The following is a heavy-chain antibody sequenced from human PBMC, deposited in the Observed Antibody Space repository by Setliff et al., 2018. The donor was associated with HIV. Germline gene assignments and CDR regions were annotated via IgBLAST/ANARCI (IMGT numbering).Heavy chain of an antibody. CDR2: LYHSGSS. Sequence: SETLSLTCTVSGGSISSHYWSWIRQPPGKELEWIGTLYHSGSSYNPSLKSRVTISVDASKNQFSLKLSSVTAADTAVYYCAKTLPDAFDIWGQGTMVTVSS. CDR3: AKTLPDAFDI. D-gene: IGHD3-10*01. J-gene: IGHJ3*02. V-gene: IGHV4-59*11. CDR1: GGSISSHY.